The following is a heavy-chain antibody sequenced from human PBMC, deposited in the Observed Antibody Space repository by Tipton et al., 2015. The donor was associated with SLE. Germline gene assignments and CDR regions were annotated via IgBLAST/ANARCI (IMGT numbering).Heavy chain of an antibody. CDR3: ARAGGWDPGCFQH. CDR1: GGSISSGYSY. CDR2: IYTSGGT. Sequence: LSLTCTVSGGSISSGYSYWSWIRQPAGKGLEWIGHIYTSGGTNYSPSLKSRVTISLDTSKNQFSLRMSALTAADTAVYYCARAGGWDPGCFQHWGQGTLVTVSS. V-gene: IGHV4-61*09. D-gene: IGHD1-26*01. J-gene: IGHJ1*01.